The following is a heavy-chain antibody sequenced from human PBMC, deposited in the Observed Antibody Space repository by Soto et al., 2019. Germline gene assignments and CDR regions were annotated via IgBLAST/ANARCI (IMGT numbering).Heavy chain of an antibody. CDR1: GFTFRIYY. CDR3: VRANWNVDY. D-gene: IGHD1-1*01. V-gene: IGHV3-11*06. Sequence: QVQLVESGGDLVKPRGSLRLSCAASGFTFRIYYMTWVRQAPGEGLEWISYISSAGDYTDYPDSVKGRFTISRDNARNSLFLQMNSLRAEDTAVYYCVRANWNVDYWGRGPLVTVSS. CDR2: ISSAGDYT. J-gene: IGHJ4*02.